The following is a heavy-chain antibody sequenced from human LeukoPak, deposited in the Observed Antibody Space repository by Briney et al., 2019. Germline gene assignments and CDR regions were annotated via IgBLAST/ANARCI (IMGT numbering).Heavy chain of an antibody. D-gene: IGHD3-22*01. V-gene: IGHV4-61*08. J-gene: IGHJ4*02. CDR3: ARAAPNYYDSSGSLRNPYFDY. CDR1: GGSVSSGGYY. CDR2: IYYSGST. Sequence: SETLSLTCTVSGGSVSSGGYYWSWIRQPPGKGLEWIGYIYYSGSTYYSPSLKSRVTMSVDTSKNQFSLTLISVTAADTAVYFCARAAPNYYDSSGSLRNPYFDYWGQGTLVTVSS.